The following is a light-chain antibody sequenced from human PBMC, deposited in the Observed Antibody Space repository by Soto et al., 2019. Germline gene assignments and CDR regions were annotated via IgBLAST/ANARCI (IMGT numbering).Light chain of an antibody. Sequence: QTVVTQEPSFSVSPGGTVTLTCGLSSGSVSTTYYPSWYQQTPGQAPRTLIYNTDIRSSGVPDRFSGSILGNKAALTITGAQADDESDYYCVLYIGSGISVFGGGTKLTVL. CDR3: VLYIGSGISV. CDR1: SGSVSTTYY. V-gene: IGLV8-61*01. CDR2: NTD. J-gene: IGLJ3*02.